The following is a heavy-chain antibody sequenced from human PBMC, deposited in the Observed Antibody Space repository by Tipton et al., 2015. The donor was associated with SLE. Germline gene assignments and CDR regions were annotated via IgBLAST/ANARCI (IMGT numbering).Heavy chain of an antibody. Sequence: GSLRLSCAASGFTFSDYYMSWIRQAPGKGLEWVSYISSSSSYTNYADSVKGRFTISRDNAKNSLYLQMNSLRAEDTAVYYCARPAAGSGCLDYWGQGTLVTVSS. V-gene: IGHV3-11*03. CDR2: ISSSSSYT. CDR1: GFTFSDYY. D-gene: IGHD3-10*01. J-gene: IGHJ4*02. CDR3: ARPAAGSGCLDY.